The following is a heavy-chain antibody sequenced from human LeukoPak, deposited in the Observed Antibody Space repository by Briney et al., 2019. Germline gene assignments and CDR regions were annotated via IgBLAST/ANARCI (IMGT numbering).Heavy chain of an antibody. J-gene: IGHJ6*02. D-gene: IGHD1-26*01. CDR2: ISAYNGNT. Sequence: GASVKVSCKATGHTFTSYGISWVRQAPGQGLEWMGWISAYNGNTNYAQKLQGRVTMTTDTSTSTAYMELRSLRSDDTAVYYCARGGVGATGRYYYYYYGMDVWGQGTTVTVSS. V-gene: IGHV1-18*01. CDR1: GHTFTSYG. CDR3: ARGGVGATGRYYYYYYGMDV.